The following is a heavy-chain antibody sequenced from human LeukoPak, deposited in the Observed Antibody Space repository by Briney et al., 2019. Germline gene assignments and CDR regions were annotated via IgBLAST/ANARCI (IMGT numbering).Heavy chain of an antibody. V-gene: IGHV4-31*03. CDR3: ARGGTITPDY. J-gene: IGHJ4*02. Sequence: SETLSLTCTVSSGSISSVGYYWSWIRQHPGKGLEWIGYIYYSGSTYYNPSLKSRVTISVDTSKNQFSLKLSSVTAADTAVYYCARGGTITPDYWGQGTLVTVSS. D-gene: IGHD1-14*01. CDR2: IYYSGST. CDR1: SGSISSVGYY.